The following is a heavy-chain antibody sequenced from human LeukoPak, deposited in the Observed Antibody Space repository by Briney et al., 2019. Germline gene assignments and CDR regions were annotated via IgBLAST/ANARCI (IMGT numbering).Heavy chain of an antibody. CDR1: GGSISSGGYY. D-gene: IGHD3-16*02. CDR2: IYYSGST. Sequence: SETLSLTCTASGGSISSGGYYWSWIRQHPGKGLEWIGYIYYSGSTYYNPSLKSRVTISVDTSKNQFSLKLSSVTAADTAVYYCATTYVWGSYRYPRYFDLWGRGTLVTVSS. V-gene: IGHV4-31*03. CDR3: ATTYVWGSYRYPRYFDL. J-gene: IGHJ2*01.